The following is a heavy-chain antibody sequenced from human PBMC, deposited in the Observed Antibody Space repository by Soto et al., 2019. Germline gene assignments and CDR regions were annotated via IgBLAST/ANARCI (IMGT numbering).Heavy chain of an antibody. J-gene: IGHJ4*02. CDR3: ARGSAVGRRERWFGELSYFDY. CDR2: ISAYNGNT. V-gene: IGHV1-18*01. Sequence: ASVKVSCKASGYTFTSHGISWVRQAPGQGLEWMGWISAYNGNTNYAQKLQGRVTMTTDTSTSTAYMELRSLRSDDTAVYYCARGSAVGRRERWFGELSYFDYWGQGTLVTVAS. CDR1: GYTFTSHG. D-gene: IGHD3-10*01.